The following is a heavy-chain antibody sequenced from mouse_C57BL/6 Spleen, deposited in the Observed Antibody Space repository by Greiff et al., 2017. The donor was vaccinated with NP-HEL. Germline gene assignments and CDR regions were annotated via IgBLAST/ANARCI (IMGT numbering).Heavy chain of an antibody. CDR3: ARQESHYYGSSYWYFDV. V-gene: IGHV1-69*01. Sequence: VQLQQPGAELVMPGASVKLSCKASGYTFTSYWMHWVKQRPGQGLEWIGEIDPSDSYTNYNQKFKGKSTLTVDKSSSTAYMQLSSLTSEDSAVYYCARQESHYYGSSYWYFDVWGTGTTVTVAS. CDR2: IDPSDSYT. J-gene: IGHJ1*03. D-gene: IGHD1-1*01. CDR1: GYTFTSYW.